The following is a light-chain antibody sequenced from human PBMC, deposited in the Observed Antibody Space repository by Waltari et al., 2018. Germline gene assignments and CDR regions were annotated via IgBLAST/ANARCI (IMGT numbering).Light chain of an antibody. CDR1: QTIGTS. J-gene: IGKJ1*01. Sequence: EIVVTQSPALLSMSPGERASLSCRTSQTIGTSLAWYQQRPGQAPRLLIYRTSTRATGIPDRFSGSGSESEFTLTIRSLQSEDVAVYYCQQYNNWPPGTFGQGTKVEI. CDR3: QQYNNWPPGT. V-gene: IGKV3-15*01. CDR2: RTS.